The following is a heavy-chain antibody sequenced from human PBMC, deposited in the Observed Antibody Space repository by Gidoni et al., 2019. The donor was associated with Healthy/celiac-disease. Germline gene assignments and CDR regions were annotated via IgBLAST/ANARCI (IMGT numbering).Heavy chain of an antibody. J-gene: IGHJ4*02. Sequence: EVQLLESGGGLVQPGGSLRLSCAASGFTFSSYAMSWVRQAAGKGLEWVSAISGSGGSTYYADSVKGRFTISRDNSKNTLYLQMNSLRAEDTAVYYCAKVIGSSSHFDYWGQGTLVTVSS. CDR3: AKVIGSSSHFDY. V-gene: IGHV3-23*01. D-gene: IGHD6-6*01. CDR2: ISGSGGST. CDR1: GFTFSSYA.